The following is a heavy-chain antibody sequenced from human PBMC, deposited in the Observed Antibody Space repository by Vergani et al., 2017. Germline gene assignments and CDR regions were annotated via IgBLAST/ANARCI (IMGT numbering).Heavy chain of an antibody. CDR2: IIPIFGTA. CDR1: GYTFTSYG. Sequence: QVQLVQSGAEVKKPGASVKVSCKASGYTFTSYGISWVRQAPGQGLEWMGGIIPIFGTANYAQKFQGRVTITADESTSTAYMELSSLRSEDTAVYYCARHTDYGGNWFDPWGQGTLVTVSS. D-gene: IGHD4-23*01. CDR3: ARHTDYGGNWFDP. V-gene: IGHV1-69*13. J-gene: IGHJ5*02.